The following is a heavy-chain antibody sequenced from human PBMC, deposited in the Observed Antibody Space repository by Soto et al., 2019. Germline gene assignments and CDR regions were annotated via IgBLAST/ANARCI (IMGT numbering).Heavy chain of an antibody. J-gene: IGHJ6*02. CDR3: AGGDITMVRGRHYYYGMDV. CDR2: ISAYNGNT. Sequence: QVQLVQSGAEVKKPGASVKVSCKASGYTFTSYGISWVRQAPGQGLEWMGWISAYNGNTNYAQKLQGRVTMTTDTSTSTAYMELRSLRSDDTAVYYCAGGDITMVRGRHYYYGMDVWGQGTTVTVSS. D-gene: IGHD3-10*01. CDR1: GYTFTSYG. V-gene: IGHV1-18*01.